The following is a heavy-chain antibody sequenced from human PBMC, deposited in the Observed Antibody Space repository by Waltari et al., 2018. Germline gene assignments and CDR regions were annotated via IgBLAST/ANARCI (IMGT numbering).Heavy chain of an antibody. Sequence: QVQLVQSGAEVKKPGSSVKVSCKASGGTFSSYAISWVRQAPGQGLEWMGGIIPICCTANYARKFQGRVTISPDESTSTAYLELSSLRAGDSAVYYCASPPGDGYYYYGMDVWGQGTTVTVSS. V-gene: IGHV1-69*01. J-gene: IGHJ6*02. CDR2: IIPICCTA. D-gene: IGHD3-10*01. CDR3: ASPPGDGYYYYGMDV. CDR1: GGTFSSYA.